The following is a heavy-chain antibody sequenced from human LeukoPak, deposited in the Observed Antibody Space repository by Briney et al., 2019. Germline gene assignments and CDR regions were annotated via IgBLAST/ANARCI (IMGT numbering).Heavy chain of an antibody. D-gene: IGHD6-13*01. CDR1: GFTFSTYA. CDR3: AKDARGSSWYGVGDGFDY. Sequence: GGSLRLSCAASGFTFSTYAMSWVRQAPGKGLEWVSIISGSGGNTYYADSVRGRFTISRDNPENTLYLEMNSLRAEDTAVYYCAKDARGSSWYGVGDGFDYWGQGTLVTVSS. CDR2: ISGSGGNT. V-gene: IGHV3-23*01. J-gene: IGHJ4*02.